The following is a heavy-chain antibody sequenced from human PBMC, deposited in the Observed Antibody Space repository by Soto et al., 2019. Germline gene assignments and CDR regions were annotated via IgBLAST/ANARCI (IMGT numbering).Heavy chain of an antibody. Sequence: EVQLVESGGGLVQPGGSLRLSCAASGFTVSGNYMSWVRQAPGQGLEWVSVIYAAGSTYYIDSVNGRFTISRDNSKNTLYLQMNSLRDEDTAVYYCASDIFKTGATGVFDIWGQGTRVTVSS. CDR1: GFTVSGNY. V-gene: IGHV3-66*01. CDR2: IYAAGST. J-gene: IGHJ3*02. CDR3: ASDIFKTGATGVFDI. D-gene: IGHD1-1*01.